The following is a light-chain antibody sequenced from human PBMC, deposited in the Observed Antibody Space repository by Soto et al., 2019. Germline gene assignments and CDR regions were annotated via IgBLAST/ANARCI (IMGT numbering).Light chain of an antibody. CDR2: NAS. J-gene: IGKJ1*01. CDR3: QQRHNWPRT. Sequence: ETVLTQSPDILSLSPGERATLSCRASKSVSKSLVWYQQKPGQAPRLLIYNASNRAADIPVRFSGSGSGTDFTLTISGLAPEDFAVYYCQQRHNWPRTFGQGSRVEI. V-gene: IGKV3-11*01. CDR1: KSVSKS.